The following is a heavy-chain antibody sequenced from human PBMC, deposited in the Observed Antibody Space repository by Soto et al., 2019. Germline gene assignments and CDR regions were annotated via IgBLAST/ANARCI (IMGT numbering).Heavy chain of an antibody. V-gene: IGHV3-21*01. D-gene: IGHD5-12*01. CDR3: ARGGAGDGYNNAFDF. Sequence: EVQLVESGGGLVQRGGSLRLSCAASGFIFTSYSMVWVRQAPGKGLEWVSSISSRSDSIYYADSVKGRFTISRDNAQNSLYLQMNSLRVEDTAVYYCARGGAGDGYNNAFDFWGQGTMVTVSS. J-gene: IGHJ3*01. CDR1: GFIFTSYS. CDR2: ISSRSDSI.